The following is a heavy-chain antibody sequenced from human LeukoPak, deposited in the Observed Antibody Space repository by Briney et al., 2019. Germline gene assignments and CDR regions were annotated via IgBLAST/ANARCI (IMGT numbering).Heavy chain of an antibody. V-gene: IGHV4-39*01. D-gene: IGHD6-13*01. Sequence: PSETLSLTCTVSGGSISSSSYYWGWIRQPPGKGLEWIGSIYYSGSTYYNPSLKSRVTISVDTSKNQFSLKLSSVTAADTAVYYCATGKAAAGVGDYWGQGTLVTVSS. CDR2: IYYSGST. CDR1: GGSISSSSYY. CDR3: ATGKAAAGVGDY. J-gene: IGHJ4*02.